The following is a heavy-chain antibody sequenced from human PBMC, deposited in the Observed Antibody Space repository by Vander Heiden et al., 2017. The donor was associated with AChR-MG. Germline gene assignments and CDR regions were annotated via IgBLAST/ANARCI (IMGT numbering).Heavy chain of an antibody. D-gene: IGHD6-25*01. CDR3: ARRAVWYGMDV. CDR2: IYYSGST. Sequence: QVQLQESGPGLVKPSETLSLTCTVSGGSISSYYWSWIRQPPGKGLEWIGYIYYSGSTNDNPSLKSRVTISVDTSKNQFSMKMSSVTAADTAVYYCARRAVWYGMDVWGQVTTVTVSS. CDR1: GGSISSYY. J-gene: IGHJ6*02. V-gene: IGHV4-59*01.